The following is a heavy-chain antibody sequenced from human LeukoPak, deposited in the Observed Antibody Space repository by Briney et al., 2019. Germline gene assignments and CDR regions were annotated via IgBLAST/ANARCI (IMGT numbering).Heavy chain of an antibody. D-gene: IGHD5-18*01. Sequence: ASVKVSCKASGYTFTSYGISWVRQAPGQGLEWTGWISAYNGNTNYAQKLQGRVTMTTDTSTSTAYMELRSLRSDDTAVYYCATYSGYSYGEPFDYWGQGTLVTVSS. V-gene: IGHV1-18*01. CDR1: GYTFTSYG. J-gene: IGHJ4*02. CDR2: ISAYNGNT. CDR3: ATYSGYSYGEPFDY.